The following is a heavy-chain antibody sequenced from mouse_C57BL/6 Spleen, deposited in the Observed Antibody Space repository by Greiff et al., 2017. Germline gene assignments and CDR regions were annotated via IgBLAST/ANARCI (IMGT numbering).Heavy chain of an antibody. V-gene: IGHV1-54*01. D-gene: IGHD2-5*01. J-gene: IGHJ2*01. Sequence: VQLQQSGAELVRPGTSVKVSCKASGYAFTNYLIEWVKQRPGQGLEWIGVINPGSGGTNYNEKFKGKATLTADKSSSTAYMQLSSLTSEDSAVYFCARWDSNYERGFDHWGQGTTLTVSS. CDR3: ARWDSNYERGFDH. CDR2: INPGSGGT. CDR1: GYAFTNYL.